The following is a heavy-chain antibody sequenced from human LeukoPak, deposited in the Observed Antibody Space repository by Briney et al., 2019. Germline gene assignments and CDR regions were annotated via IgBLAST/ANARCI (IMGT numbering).Heavy chain of an antibody. CDR1: GFTFSTYV. V-gene: IGHV3-64D*06. CDR3: VRGTGY. Sequence: GGSLRLSCSVSGFTFSTYVMHWVRQAPGKGLEYVSAISSNGDNTYYADSVKGRFTVSRDNSKNTLYLQMSSLRADDTAVYYCVRGTGYWGQGTLVTVSS. CDR2: ISSNGDNT. J-gene: IGHJ4*02.